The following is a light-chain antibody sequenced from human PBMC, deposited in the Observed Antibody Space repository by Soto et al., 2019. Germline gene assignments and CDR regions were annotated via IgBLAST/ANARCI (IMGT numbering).Light chain of an antibody. CDR2: AAS. CDR3: QQLNSYPSIT. J-gene: IGKJ5*01. CDR1: QDISSS. Sequence: DIQLTQSPSFLSASVGDRVTITCRASQDISSSLAWYQQKPGKAPKLLIYAASTLQSGVPSRFSGSGSGTEFTLTISSLQPEDFATYYCQQLNSYPSITFGQGTRLEIK. V-gene: IGKV1-9*01.